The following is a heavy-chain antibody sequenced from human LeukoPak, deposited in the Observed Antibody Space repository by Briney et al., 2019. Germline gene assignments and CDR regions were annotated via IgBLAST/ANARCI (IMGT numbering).Heavy chain of an antibody. D-gene: IGHD2-2*01. CDR1: GVSISSYY. Sequence: SETLSLTCTVSGVSISSYYWSWIRQPPGKGLEWIGYIYYSGSTNYNPSLKSRVTISVDTSKNQFSLKLSSVTAADTAVYYCARVPSTAAFLFDPWGQGTLVTVSS. CDR3: ARVPSTAAFLFDP. J-gene: IGHJ5*02. CDR2: IYYSGST. V-gene: IGHV4-59*01.